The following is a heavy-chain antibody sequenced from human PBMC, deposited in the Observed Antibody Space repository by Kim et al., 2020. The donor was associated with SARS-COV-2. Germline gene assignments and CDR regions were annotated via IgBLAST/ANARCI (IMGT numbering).Heavy chain of an antibody. J-gene: IGHJ4*02. CDR3: ARPSSGYYYAFDY. Sequence: YNPSLKSRVTISVDASKNQFSLKLSSVTAADTAVYYCARPSSGYYYAFDYWGQGTLVTVSS. V-gene: IGHV4-59*08. D-gene: IGHD3-22*01.